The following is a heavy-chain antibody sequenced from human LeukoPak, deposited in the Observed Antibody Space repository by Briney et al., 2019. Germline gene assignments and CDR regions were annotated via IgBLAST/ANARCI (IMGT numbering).Heavy chain of an antibody. CDR3: VRAARKVGSTLPYGMDV. J-gene: IGHJ6*02. CDR2: IWFDGTND. CDR1: GFIFRDYV. D-gene: IGHD1-26*01. Sequence: GGSLRLSCAASGFIFRDYVMHWVRQAPGKGLEWVAIIWFDGTNDVYAESVRDRFIISKDNSKNTLFLQMDSLRVEDTAVYYCVRAARKVGSTLPYGMDVWGQGTTVIVSS. V-gene: IGHV3-33*01.